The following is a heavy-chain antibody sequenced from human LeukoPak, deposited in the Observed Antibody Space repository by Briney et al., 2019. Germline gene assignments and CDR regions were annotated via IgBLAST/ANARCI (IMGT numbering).Heavy chain of an antibody. CDR2: IISISRTA. J-gene: IGHJ5*02. CDR1: GCTFSSYA. D-gene: IGHD5-18*01. Sequence: ASVKVSCKASGCTFSSYAISWVRQAPGQGLDWLGVIISISRTANYAQKFQDRVTMNMDESTTTAFMELSSLRSDDTAVYYCARGRVSGTTLVTWFDTWGQGTMVTVSS. CDR3: ARGRVSGTTLVTWFDT. V-gene: IGHV1-69*05.